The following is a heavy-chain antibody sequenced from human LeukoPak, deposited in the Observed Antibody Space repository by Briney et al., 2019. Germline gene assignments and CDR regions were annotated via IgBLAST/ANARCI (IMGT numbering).Heavy chain of an antibody. J-gene: IGHJ6*02. CDR3: AKDKSGSYYYGMDV. D-gene: IGHD1-14*01. Sequence: PGGSLRLSCAASGFTFDDYAMHWVRQAPGKGLEWVSGVSWNSGSIGYADSVKGRFTISRDNAKNSLYLQMNSLRAEDTALYYCAKDKSGSYYYGMDVWGQGTTVTVSS. CDR2: VSWNSGSI. V-gene: IGHV3-9*01. CDR1: GFTFDDYA.